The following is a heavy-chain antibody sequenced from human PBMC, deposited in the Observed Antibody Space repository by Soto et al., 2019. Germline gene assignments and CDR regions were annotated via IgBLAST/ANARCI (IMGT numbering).Heavy chain of an antibody. CDR2: LSGSSDNT. J-gene: IGHJ5*02. Sequence: MRLSCAASGFSFRSYAMSWVRQAPGKGLEWVSALSGSSDNTYYADSVKGRFTISRDNPKNTLYLQMNSLRAEDTAVYYCAKNGYGSDVLWWFGPWGQGTLVTVSS. V-gene: IGHV3-23*01. D-gene: IGHD5-12*01. CDR3: AKNGYGSDVLWWFGP. CDR1: GFSFRSYA.